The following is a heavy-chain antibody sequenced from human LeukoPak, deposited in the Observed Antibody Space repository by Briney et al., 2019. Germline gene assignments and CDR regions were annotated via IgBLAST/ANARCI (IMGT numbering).Heavy chain of an antibody. CDR1: GYTLTGFY. V-gene: IGHV1-2*06. CDR3: AREGGATRGDAFDI. CDR2: INPNSDDS. D-gene: IGHD1-26*01. Sequence: GASVKVSCKASGYTLTGFYMHWVRQAPGQGPEWMGRINPNSDDSTYAQKFQGRVTLTRDTSISTAYMELSRLRSDDTAVYYCAREGGATRGDAFDIWGQGTMVTVSS. J-gene: IGHJ3*02.